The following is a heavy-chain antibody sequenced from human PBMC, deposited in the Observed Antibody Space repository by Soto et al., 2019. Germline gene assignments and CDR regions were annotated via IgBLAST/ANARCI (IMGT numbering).Heavy chain of an antibody. D-gene: IGHD3-10*01. J-gene: IGHJ6*02. CDR2: IWYDGSNK. CDR3: ARVRSSGGSLRDGMDV. CDR1: GFTFSSYG. Sequence: GGSLRLSCAASGFTFSSYGMHWVRQAPGKGLEWVAVIWYDGSNKYYADSVKGRFTISRDNSKNTLYLQMNSLRAGDTAVYYCARVRSSGGSLRDGMDVWGQGTTVTVSS. V-gene: IGHV3-33*01.